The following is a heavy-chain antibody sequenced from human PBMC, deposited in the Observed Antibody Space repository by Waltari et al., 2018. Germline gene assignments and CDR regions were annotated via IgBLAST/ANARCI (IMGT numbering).Heavy chain of an antibody. CDR3: ARKYYDFWSGYSYGMDV. CDR1: GGSFSGYY. V-gene: IGHV4-34*01. Sequence: QVQLQQWGAGLLKPSETLSLTCAVYGGSFSGYYWSWIRQPPGKGLEWIGEINHSGSTNYNPSLKSRVTISVDTSKTQFSLKLSFVTAADTAVYYCARKYYDFWSGYSYGMDVWGQGTTVTVSS. J-gene: IGHJ6*02. CDR2: INHSGST. D-gene: IGHD3-3*01.